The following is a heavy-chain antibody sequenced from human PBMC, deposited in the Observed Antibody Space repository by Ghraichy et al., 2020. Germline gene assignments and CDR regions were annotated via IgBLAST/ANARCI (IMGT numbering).Heavy chain of an antibody. CDR3: GRYFDWLLHFDY. V-gene: IGHV3-23*01. Sequence: GSLRLSCAASGFTFSNYAMSWVRQAPGKGLEWVSGISSSSGGVTYYADSVKGRFTISRDNSKNTLYLQMNSLRAEDTAVYYCGRYFDWLLHFDYWGQGTLVTVSS. D-gene: IGHD3-9*01. CDR1: GFTFSNYA. J-gene: IGHJ4*02. CDR2: ISSSSGGVT.